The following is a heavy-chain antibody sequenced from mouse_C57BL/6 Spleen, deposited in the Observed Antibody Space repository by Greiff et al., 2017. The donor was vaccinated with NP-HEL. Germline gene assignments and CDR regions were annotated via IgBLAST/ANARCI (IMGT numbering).Heavy chain of an antibody. CDR3: ASLGGNYGAY. Sequence: VQLQESGPGLVAPSQSLSITCTVSGFSLTSYGVDWVRQSPGKGLEWLGVIWGVVSTNYNSALKSRLSISKDNSKSQVFLKMNSLQTDDTAMYYCASLGGNYGAYWGQGTLVTVSA. CDR2: IWGVVST. V-gene: IGHV2-6*01. J-gene: IGHJ3*01. D-gene: IGHD2-1*01. CDR1: GFSLTSYG.